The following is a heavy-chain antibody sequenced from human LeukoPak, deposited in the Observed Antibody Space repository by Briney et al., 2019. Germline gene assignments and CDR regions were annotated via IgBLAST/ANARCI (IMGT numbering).Heavy chain of an antibody. J-gene: IGHJ6*02. Sequence: ASVEVSCKASGYTFTSYGISWVRQAPGQGLEWMGWISAYNGNTNYAQTLQGRVTMTTDTSTSTAYMELRSLRSDDTAVYYCARDLYCSSTSCSGGYYYYGMDVWGQGTTVTVSS. CDR3: ARDLYCSSTSCSGGYYYYGMDV. CDR1: GYTFTSYG. V-gene: IGHV1-18*01. CDR2: ISAYNGNT. D-gene: IGHD2-2*01.